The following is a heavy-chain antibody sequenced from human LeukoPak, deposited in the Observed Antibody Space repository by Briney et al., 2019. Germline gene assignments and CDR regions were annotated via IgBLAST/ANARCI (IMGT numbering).Heavy chain of an antibody. D-gene: IGHD6-13*01. CDR1: GYTFTSYY. CDR3: ASPHGNGSSLMLFDY. Sequence: ASVEVSCKASGYTFTSYYMHWVRQAPGQGLEWMGIINPSGGSTSYAQKFQGRVTMTRDTSTSTVYMELSSLRSEDTAVYYCASPHGNGSSLMLFDYWGQGTLVTVSS. J-gene: IGHJ4*02. CDR2: INPSGGST. V-gene: IGHV1-46*01.